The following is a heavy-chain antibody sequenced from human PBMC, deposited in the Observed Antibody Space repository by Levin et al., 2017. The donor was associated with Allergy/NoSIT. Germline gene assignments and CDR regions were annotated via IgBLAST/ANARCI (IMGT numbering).Heavy chain of an antibody. Sequence: NVSGPTLVKPTQTLTLTCSLSGLSLSTSGVSVGWIRQPPGKGLEWLALIYWNDDKRYSPSLRTRLTITKDTSENRVVLTVTNMDPADTATYYCALSGNYYAHFDSWGQGTLVTVSS. CDR2: IYWNDDK. V-gene: IGHV2-5*01. D-gene: IGHD1-7*01. CDR3: ALSGNYYAHFDS. J-gene: IGHJ4*02. CDR1: GLSLSTSGVS.